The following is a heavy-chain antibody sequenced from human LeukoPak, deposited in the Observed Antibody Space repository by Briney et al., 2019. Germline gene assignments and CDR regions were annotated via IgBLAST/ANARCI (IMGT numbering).Heavy chain of an antibody. D-gene: IGHD5-12*01. Sequence: SQTLSLTCTVSGGSISSGASDWGWIRQHPKRGLEWVGYINHSGSTYYNPSLKSRVTMSVDTSKNQFSLKLSSVTAADTAVYYCARESYSGYDTFDYWGQGTLVTVSS. J-gene: IGHJ4*02. V-gene: IGHV4-31*03. CDR3: ARESYSGYDTFDY. CDR2: INHSGST. CDR1: GGSISSGASD.